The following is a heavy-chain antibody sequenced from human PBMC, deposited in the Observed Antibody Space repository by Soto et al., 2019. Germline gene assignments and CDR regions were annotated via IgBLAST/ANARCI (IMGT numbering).Heavy chain of an antibody. CDR2: ISGSGGST. J-gene: IGHJ6*02. V-gene: IGHV3-23*01. D-gene: IGHD6-19*01. Sequence: EVQLLESGGGLVQPGGSLRLSCAASGFTFSSYAMSWVRQAPGKGLEWVSAISGSGGSTYYADSVKGRFTISRDNSKNTLYLQMNSLRAEDTAVYYCAKVLYSSGWYSLGIDVWGQGTTVTVSS. CDR1: GFTFSSYA. CDR3: AKVLYSSGWYSLGIDV.